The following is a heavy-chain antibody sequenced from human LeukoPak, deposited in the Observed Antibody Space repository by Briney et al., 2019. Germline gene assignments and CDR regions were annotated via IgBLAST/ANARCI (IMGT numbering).Heavy chain of an antibody. CDR3: ARLDSCGADSCIDS. J-gene: IGHJ4*02. CDR1: GSSITGFH. CDR2: IQASGTT. V-gene: IGHV4-59*01. Sequence: SETLSLTCSVSGSSITGFHWGWIRQPPGKGLGWIGYIQASGTTKHNPSLKSRVTISIDTYKAQFSLNVNSVSAADTAMYYCARLDSCGADSCIDSWGQGNLVIVSS. D-gene: IGHD2-21*01.